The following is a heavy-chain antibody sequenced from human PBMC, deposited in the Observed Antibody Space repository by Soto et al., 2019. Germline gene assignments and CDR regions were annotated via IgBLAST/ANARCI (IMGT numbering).Heavy chain of an antibody. J-gene: IGHJ4*02. V-gene: IGHV3-23*01. CDR1: GFTFSSYA. D-gene: IGHD2-21*01. CDR3: ATRGTPGKPPY. Sequence: EVQVLESGGGLVQPGGSLRLSCAASGFTFSSYAMSWVRQAPGKGLEWVPAISGSGGSTYYADSVKGRFTISRDNAKNTLYLQMNSLRAENTAVYYCATRGTPGKPPYWGQGTLVTVSS. CDR2: ISGSGGST.